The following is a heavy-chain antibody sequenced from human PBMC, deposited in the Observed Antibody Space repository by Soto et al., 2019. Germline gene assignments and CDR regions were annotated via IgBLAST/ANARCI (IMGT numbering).Heavy chain of an antibody. D-gene: IGHD1-26*01. J-gene: IGHJ4*02. Sequence: EVQLVDSGGGLVQPGGSLRLSCAASGFIFSNYVMSWVRQAPGKGLEWVSSISDSGGTSDHADSVKGRFTISRDNSKNTLYLQMNSLRAEDTAIYYCAKRPRALLTFDYWGQGTLVTVSS. CDR1: GFIFSNYV. V-gene: IGHV3-23*04. CDR3: AKRPRALLTFDY. CDR2: ISDSGGTS.